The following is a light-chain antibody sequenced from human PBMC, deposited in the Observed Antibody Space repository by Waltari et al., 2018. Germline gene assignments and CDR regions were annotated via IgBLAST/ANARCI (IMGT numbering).Light chain of an antibody. Sequence: EIVLTQSPATLSLSPGERATLSCRASQSVSSSLAWYQQKPGQAPRLLMYGTSIRATPNPDRFSGRGSGTDFTLTISSLEPEDFAVYYCHQYSNRPLTFGGGTKVEIK. CDR2: GTS. CDR1: QSVSSS. CDR3: HQYSNRPLT. J-gene: IGKJ4*01. V-gene: IGKV3-15*01.